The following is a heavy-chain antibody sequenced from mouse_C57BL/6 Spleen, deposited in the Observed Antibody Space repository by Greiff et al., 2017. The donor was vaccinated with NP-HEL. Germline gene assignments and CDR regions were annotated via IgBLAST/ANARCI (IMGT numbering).Heavy chain of an antibody. CDR1: GYTFTSYW. D-gene: IGHD2-3*01. J-gene: IGHJ2*01. CDR2: IYPGSGST. Sequence: VQLQQSGAELVKPGASVKMSCKASGYTFTSYWITWVKQRPGQGLEWIGDIYPGSGSTNYNEKFKSKATLTVDTSSSTAYMQLSSLTSEDSAVYYCARIYDGYYDYFDYWGQGTTLTVSS. CDR3: ARIYDGYYDYFDY. V-gene: IGHV1-55*01.